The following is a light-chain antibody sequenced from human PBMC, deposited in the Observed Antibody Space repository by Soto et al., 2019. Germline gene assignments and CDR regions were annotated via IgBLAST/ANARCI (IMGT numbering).Light chain of an antibody. CDR1: SSDVGSYNR. CDR3: NSYTSTNTYV. CDR2: EVS. J-gene: IGLJ1*01. V-gene: IGLV2-18*02. Sequence: QCVLTQPPSVSGSPGQSVTISCTGTSSDVGSYNRVSWYQQPPGTAPKLMIYEVSNRPSGVPDRFSGSKSGNTASLTISGLQAEDVADYYCNSYTSTNTYVFGTGTKVTVL.